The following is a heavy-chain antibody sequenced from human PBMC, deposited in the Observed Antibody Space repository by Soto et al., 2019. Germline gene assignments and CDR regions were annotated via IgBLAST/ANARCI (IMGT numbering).Heavy chain of an antibody. Sequence: PSETLSLTCTVSGGSISSYYWSWIRQPPGKGLEWIGYIYYSGSTNYNPSLKSRVTMSVDKSNNQFSLKLSSVTAADTAVYYCARGPSTNYYLDSWGQGTQVTVSS. CDR3: ARGPSTNYYLDS. V-gene: IGHV4-59*12. CDR2: IYYSGST. CDR1: GGSISSYY. J-gene: IGHJ4*02. D-gene: IGHD1-1*01.